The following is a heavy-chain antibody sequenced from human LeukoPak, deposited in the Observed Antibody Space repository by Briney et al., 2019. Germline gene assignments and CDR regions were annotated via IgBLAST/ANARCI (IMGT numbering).Heavy chain of an antibody. CDR1: GYSISSGYY. CDR3: ARDSSLGELGPNDAFDI. D-gene: IGHD1-26*01. J-gene: IGHJ3*02. Sequence: PSETLSLTCTVSGYSISSGYYWGWIRQPPGKGLEWIGSIYHSGSTYYNPSLKSRVTISVDTSKNQFSLQLSSVTAADTAVYYCARDSSLGELGPNDAFDIWGQGTMVTVSS. CDR2: IYHSGST. V-gene: IGHV4-38-2*02.